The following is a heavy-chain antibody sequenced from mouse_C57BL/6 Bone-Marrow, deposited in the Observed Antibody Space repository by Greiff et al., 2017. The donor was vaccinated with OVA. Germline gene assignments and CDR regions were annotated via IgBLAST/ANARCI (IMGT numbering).Heavy chain of an antibody. D-gene: IGHD2-3*01. CDR3: ARSRDGYYKAWFAY. CDR1: GYTFTDHT. J-gene: IGHJ3*01. CDR2: IYPRDGST. V-gene: IGHV1-78*01. Sequence: VQLQQSDAELVKPGASVKISCKVSGYTFTDHTIHWMKQRPEQGLEWIGYIYPRDGSTKYNEKFKGKATLTADKSSSTAYMKLNSLTSEDAAVHFCARSRDGYYKAWFAYWGQGTLVTVSA.